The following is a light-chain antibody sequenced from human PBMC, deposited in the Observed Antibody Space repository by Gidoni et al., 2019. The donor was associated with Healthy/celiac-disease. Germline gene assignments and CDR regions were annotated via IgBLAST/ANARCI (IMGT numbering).Light chain of an antibody. V-gene: IGKV3-20*01. CDR1: QSVSSSY. CDR2: GAS. Sequence: EIVLTQSPGTLSLSPGERATLSCRASQSVSSSYLAWYQQKPGQAPRLLIDGASSRATGIPDRFSGSGSGTDFTLTISRLEPEDFAVYYCQQYGSSPLTFXGXTKVEIK. CDR3: QQYGSSPLT. J-gene: IGKJ4*01.